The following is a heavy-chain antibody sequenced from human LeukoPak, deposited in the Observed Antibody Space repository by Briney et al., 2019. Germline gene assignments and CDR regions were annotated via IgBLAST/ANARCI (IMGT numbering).Heavy chain of an antibody. V-gene: IGHV1-18*01. J-gene: IGHJ4*02. CDR1: GYTFTSYG. CDR3: ARGSIYGDYEFFGY. CDR2: ISAYNGNT. Sequence: GASVKVSCKASGYTFTSYGISWVRQAPGQGLEGMGWISAYNGNTNYAQKLQGRVTMTTDTSTSTAYMELRSLRSDDTAVYYCARGSIYGDYEFFGYWGQGTLVTVSS. D-gene: IGHD4-17*01.